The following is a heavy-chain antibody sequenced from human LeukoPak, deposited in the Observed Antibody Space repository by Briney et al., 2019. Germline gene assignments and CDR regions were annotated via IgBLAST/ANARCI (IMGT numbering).Heavy chain of an antibody. J-gene: IGHJ6*02. CDR1: GFTFSSYW. CDR3: ARGGGLDV. D-gene: IGHD3-16*01. CDR2: INHNGNVN. V-gene: IGHV3-7*03. Sequence: GGSLRLSCAASGFTFSSYWMNWARQAPGKGLEWVASINHNGNVNYYVDSVTGRFTIPRDNAKNSLYLQMSNLRAEDTAVYFCARGGGLDVWGQGATVTVSS.